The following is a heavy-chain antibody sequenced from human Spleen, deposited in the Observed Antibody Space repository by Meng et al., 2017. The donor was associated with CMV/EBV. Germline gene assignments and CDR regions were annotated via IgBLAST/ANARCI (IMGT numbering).Heavy chain of an antibody. CDR1: GFTFSNNY. D-gene: IGHD3-16*02. Sequence: GGSLRLSCAASGFTFSNNYMNWVRQAPGKGLEWVSYISSSSSTIYYADSVKGRFTISRDNAKNSLYLQMNSLRAEDTAVYYCARDMITFGGVIVILGYYGMDVWGQGTTVTVSS. CDR3: ARDMITFGGVIVILGYYGMDV. CDR2: ISSSSSTI. V-gene: IGHV3-48*04. J-gene: IGHJ6*02.